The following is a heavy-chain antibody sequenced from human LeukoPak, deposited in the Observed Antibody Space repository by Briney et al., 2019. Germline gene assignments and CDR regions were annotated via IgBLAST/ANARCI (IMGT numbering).Heavy chain of an antibody. V-gene: IGHV3-21*01. CDR3: ARDWGLLRYADY. Sequence: GGSLRLSCAASGFTFSSYSMNWVRQAPGKGLEWVSSISSSSSYIYYADSVKGRFTISRDNAKNSLYLQMNSLRAEDTAVYYCARDWGLLRYADYWGQGTLVTVSS. J-gene: IGHJ4*02. D-gene: IGHD3-16*01. CDR2: ISSSSSYI. CDR1: GFTFSSYS.